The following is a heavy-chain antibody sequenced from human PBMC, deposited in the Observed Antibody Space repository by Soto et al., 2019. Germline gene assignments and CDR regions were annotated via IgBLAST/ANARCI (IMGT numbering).Heavy chain of an antibody. CDR3: ARFKGPEYFQH. V-gene: IGHV4-59*08. J-gene: IGHJ1*01. CDR2: IYYSGST. CDR1: GGSISSYY. Sequence: PSETLSLTCTVSGGSISSYYWSWIRQPPGKGLEWIGYIYYSGSTNYNPSLKSRVTISVDTSKNQFSLKLSSVTAADTAVYYCARFKGPEYFQHWGQGTLVTVSS.